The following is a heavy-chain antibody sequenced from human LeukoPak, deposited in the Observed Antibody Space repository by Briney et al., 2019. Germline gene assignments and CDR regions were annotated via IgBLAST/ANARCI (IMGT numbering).Heavy chain of an antibody. CDR1: GFTFSNYA. CDR2: ISGSGGRT. V-gene: IGHV3-23*01. Sequence: GGSLRLSCAASGFTFSNYAMNWVRQAPGKGLEWVSAISGSGGRTYYADSVKGRFTLSRDNSKNTLYLQMNSLRAEDTAVYYCAKEYYYGSGTYYNVDYWGQGTLVTVSS. D-gene: IGHD3-10*01. CDR3: AKEYYYGSGTYYNVDY. J-gene: IGHJ4*02.